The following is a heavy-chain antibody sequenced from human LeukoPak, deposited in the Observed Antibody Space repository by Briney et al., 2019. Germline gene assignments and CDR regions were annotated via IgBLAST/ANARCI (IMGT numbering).Heavy chain of an antibody. CDR3: ASYGDNDAFDI. D-gene: IGHD4-17*01. Sequence: TSETLSLTCTVSGGSISSYYWSWIRQPPGKGMEWIGYIYYSGSTYYNPSLKSRVTISVDTSKNQFSLKLSSVTAADTAVYYCASYGDNDAFDIWGQGTMVTVSS. V-gene: IGHV4-59*08. CDR2: IYYSGST. J-gene: IGHJ3*02. CDR1: GGSISSYY.